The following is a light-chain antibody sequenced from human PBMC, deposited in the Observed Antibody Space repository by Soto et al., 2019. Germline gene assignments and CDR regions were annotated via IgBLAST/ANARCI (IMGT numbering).Light chain of an antibody. V-gene: IGKV3-11*01. J-gene: IGKJ1*01. CDR1: QSVSSY. Sequence: EIVLTQSPATLSLSPGERATLSCRASQSVSSYLAWYQQKPGQAPRLLIYDASNMATGIPARFSGSGSGTDFTLTISSLEPEDFAVYYCQQRSNWPPWTFGQGTKVDIK. CDR2: DAS. CDR3: QQRSNWPPWT.